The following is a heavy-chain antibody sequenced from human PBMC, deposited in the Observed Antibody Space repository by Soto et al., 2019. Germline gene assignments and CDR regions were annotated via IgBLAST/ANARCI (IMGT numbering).Heavy chain of an antibody. CDR3: ARAYGGNSGVFDY. Sequence: QVQLQQWGAGLLKPSETLSLTCAVYGRSFSGYYWSWIRQPPGKGLEWIGEINHSGSTNYNPSLTTRVTTSVATSPTQFSLNLSSVTAADTAVYYCARAYGGNSGVFDYWGQGTLVTVSS. CDR1: GRSFSGYY. D-gene: IGHD4-17*01. CDR2: INHSGST. J-gene: IGHJ4*02. V-gene: IGHV4-34*01.